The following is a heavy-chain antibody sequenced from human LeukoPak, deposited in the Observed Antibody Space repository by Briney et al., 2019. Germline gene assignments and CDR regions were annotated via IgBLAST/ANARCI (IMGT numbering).Heavy chain of an antibody. V-gene: IGHV3-30-3*01. CDR1: GFTFGSYA. CDR2: ISYDGSNK. J-gene: IGHJ4*02. D-gene: IGHD4-17*01. Sequence: GGSLRLSCAASGFTFGSYAMHWVRQAPGKGLEWVAVISYDGSNKYYADSVKGRFTISRDNSKNTLYLQMTSLRPEDTGVYYCATEIRPNDYWGQGTLVTVSS. CDR3: ATEIRPNDY.